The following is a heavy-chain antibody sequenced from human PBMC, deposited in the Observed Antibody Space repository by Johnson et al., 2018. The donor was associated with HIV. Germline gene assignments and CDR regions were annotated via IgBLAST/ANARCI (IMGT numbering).Heavy chain of an antibody. D-gene: IGHD3-10*01. CDR2: IYRGGSS. CDR1: GFTVSSNY. Sequence: VQLVESGGGLVQPGRSLRLSCAASGFTVSSNYMSCVRQAPGKGLEWVSVIYRGGSSGDAYSVTGRFTISRDNAKNSLYLQMNSLRAEDTALYYCAVLWFGDLWAFDIWGQGTKVTVSS. V-gene: IGHV3-66*01. J-gene: IGHJ3*02. CDR3: AVLWFGDLWAFDI.